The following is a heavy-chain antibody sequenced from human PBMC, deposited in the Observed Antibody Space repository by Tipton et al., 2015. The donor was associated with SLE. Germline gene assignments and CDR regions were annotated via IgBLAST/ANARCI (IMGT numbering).Heavy chain of an antibody. D-gene: IGHD2-15*01. V-gene: IGHV1-69*05. CDR1: GFTFSSHA. CDR3: ARVGGGPYYYYGMDV. CDR2: IIPIFDTP. Sequence: SCAASGFTFSSHAMSWVRQAPGQGLEWMGGIIPIFDTPNYAQKFQGRVTITTDESTSTVYMELTSLKSDDTAVYYCARVGGGPYYYYGMDVWGQGTTVTVSS. J-gene: IGHJ6*02.